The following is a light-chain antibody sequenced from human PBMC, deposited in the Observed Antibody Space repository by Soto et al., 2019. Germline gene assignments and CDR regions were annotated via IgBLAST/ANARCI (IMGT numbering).Light chain of an antibody. CDR3: QQLNGYPLFT. Sequence: IQLTQSPSSLAASVGDRVTITCRASQGISSYLAWYQQKVGKAPKLLIYAASTLQSGVPSRFSGSGSGTDFTLTINSLQPEDFATYYCQQLNGYPLFTFGPGTKVDI. J-gene: IGKJ3*01. CDR2: AAS. CDR1: QGISSY. V-gene: IGKV1-9*01.